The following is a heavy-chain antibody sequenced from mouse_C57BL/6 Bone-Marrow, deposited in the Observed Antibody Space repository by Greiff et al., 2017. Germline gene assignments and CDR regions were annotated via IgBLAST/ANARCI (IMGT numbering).Heavy chain of an antibody. CDR3: ARDGKGRFAY. Sequence: EVHLVESGGGLVKGGGVLPLSCAASGFTFSDYGMHWVRQAPEQGLEWVAYISSGSSTIYYADKVKGRFTVSRDNAKNTMSLQMTSLRSEDTAMYYCARDGKGRFAYWGQGTLVTVSA. CDR1: GFTFSDYG. J-gene: IGHJ3*01. D-gene: IGHD1-1*01. CDR2: ISSGSSTI. V-gene: IGHV5-17*01.